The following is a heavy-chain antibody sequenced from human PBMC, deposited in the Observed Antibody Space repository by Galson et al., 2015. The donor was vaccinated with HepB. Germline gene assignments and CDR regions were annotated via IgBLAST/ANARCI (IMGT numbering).Heavy chain of an antibody. CDR1: GFTFRTYA. Sequence: SLRLSCAASGFTFRTYAMNWVRQAPGKGLEWVSGISASGGSTYYVDSVKGRFTISGDNSKSTLYLQMNSLRAEDTAVYYCAKSHGTWFYWYFDLWGRGTLVTVSS. D-gene: IGHD6-13*01. CDR3: AKSHGTWFYWYFDL. J-gene: IGHJ2*01. V-gene: IGHV3-23*01. CDR2: ISASGGST.